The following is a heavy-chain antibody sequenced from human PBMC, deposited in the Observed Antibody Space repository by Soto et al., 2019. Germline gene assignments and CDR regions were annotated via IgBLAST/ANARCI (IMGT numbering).Heavy chain of an antibody. D-gene: IGHD2-8*01. J-gene: IGHJ4*01. CDR1: GFTFNTYW. CDR3: ARNGR. Sequence: EVQLVESGGGLVQPGGSLRLSCAASGFTFNTYWMSWVRQAPGKGLEWVANIKPDGSATDYVDSVKGRFTISRDNANNSLFLQMHSLRAEDTAVYYCARNGRWGHGTVVTVSS. CDR2: IKPDGSAT. V-gene: IGHV3-7*05.